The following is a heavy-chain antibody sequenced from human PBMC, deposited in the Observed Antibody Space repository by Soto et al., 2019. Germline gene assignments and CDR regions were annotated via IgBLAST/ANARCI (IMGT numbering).Heavy chain of an antibody. J-gene: IGHJ5*02. D-gene: IGHD3-3*01. CDR2: VYSSGGT. Sequence: SEALSLTSSVSGGSMTSYYCTWIRQPAGKGLEWIGRVYSSGGTHYNPSLKSRVTISLDTSKNQFSLRLLSVTDADTAVYFCARGQRFSDWFDPWGQGTLVTVSS. CDR3: ARGQRFSDWFDP. CDR1: GGSMTSYY. V-gene: IGHV4-4*07.